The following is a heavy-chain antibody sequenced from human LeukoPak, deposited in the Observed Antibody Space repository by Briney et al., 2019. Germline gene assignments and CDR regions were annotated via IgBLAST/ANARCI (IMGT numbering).Heavy chain of an antibody. CDR1: GFTFSSYA. CDR2: ISGSGGST. Sequence: GGSLRLSCAASGFTFSSYAMSWVRQAPGKGLEWVSAISGSGGSTYYADSVKGRFTISRDNSKNTLYLQMNSLRAEDTAVYYCAKEERVVDTAPPYYMDVWGKGTTVTVSS. J-gene: IGHJ6*03. D-gene: IGHD5-18*01. CDR3: AKEERVVDTAPPYYMDV. V-gene: IGHV3-23*01.